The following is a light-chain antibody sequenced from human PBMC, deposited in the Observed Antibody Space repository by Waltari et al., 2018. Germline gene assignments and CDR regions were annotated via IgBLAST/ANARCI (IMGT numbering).Light chain of an antibody. CDR3: QQYNKWPLT. CDR2: DAS. CDR1: QTVNSD. V-gene: IGKV3-15*01. Sequence: TQSPATLSVSPGASATLSCMASQTVNSDLAWYLQKPGQPPRLLFYDASSRAAGVPARFSGSGSGTEFTLTITSLQSEDVAVFLCQQYNKWPLTFGGGTKVGIK. J-gene: IGKJ4*01.